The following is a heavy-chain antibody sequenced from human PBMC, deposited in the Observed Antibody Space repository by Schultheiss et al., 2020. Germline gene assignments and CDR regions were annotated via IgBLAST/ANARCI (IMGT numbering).Heavy chain of an antibody. V-gene: IGHV3-7*03. CDR1: GFTVSSYA. D-gene: IGHD2-2*02. Sequence: GGSLRLSCAASGFTVSSYAMHWVRQAPGKGLEWVANIKQDGSEKYYVDSVKGRFTISRDNAKNSLYLQMNSLRAEDTAVYYCARGRNGPAAIYWGQGTLVTVSS. J-gene: IGHJ4*02. CDR2: IKQDGSEK. CDR3: ARGRNGPAAIY.